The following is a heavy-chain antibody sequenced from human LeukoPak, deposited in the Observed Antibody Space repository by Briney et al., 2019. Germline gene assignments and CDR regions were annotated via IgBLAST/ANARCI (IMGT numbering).Heavy chain of an antibody. CDR1: GYSISSGYY. V-gene: IGHV4-38-2*02. CDR2: IYHSGST. D-gene: IGHD3-10*01. CDR3: ARDAFGVRGARFYFQH. J-gene: IGHJ1*01. Sequence: SETLSLTCTVSGYSISSGYYWGWIRQPPGKGLEWIGSIYHSGSTYYNPSLKSRVTISVDTSKNQFSLKLSSVTAADTAVYYCARDAFGVRGARFYFQHWGQGTLVTVSS.